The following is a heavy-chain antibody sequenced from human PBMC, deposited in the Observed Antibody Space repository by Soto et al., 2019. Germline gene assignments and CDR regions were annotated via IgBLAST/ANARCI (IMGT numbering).Heavy chain of an antibody. CDR3: ASYMTTVMGGAPPDHYYYYGMDV. D-gene: IGHD4-4*01. CDR1: GGSFSGYY. CDR2: INHSGST. J-gene: IGHJ6*02. V-gene: IGHV4-34*01. Sequence: SETLSLTCAVYGGSFSGYYWSWIRQPPGKGLEWIGEINHSGSTNYNPSLKSRVTISVDTSKNQFSLKLSSVTAADTAVYYCASYMTTVMGGAPPDHYYYYGMDVWGQGTTVTVSS.